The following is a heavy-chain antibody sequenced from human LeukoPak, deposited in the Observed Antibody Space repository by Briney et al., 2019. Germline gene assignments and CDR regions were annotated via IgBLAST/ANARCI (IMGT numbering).Heavy chain of an antibody. CDR1: GYTFTGDY. D-gene: IGHD6-13*01. CDR2: INPNTGTT. V-gene: IGHV1-2*02. Sequence: GASVTVSCKASGYTFTGDYMYWVRQVPGQGLEWMGWINPNTGTTNYAQKFQGRVSMTRNTSITTAYMEHHSLTPDDTAVYYCARDGSSRRTFDPWGQGTLVTVSS. J-gene: IGHJ5*02. CDR3: ARDGSSRRTFDP.